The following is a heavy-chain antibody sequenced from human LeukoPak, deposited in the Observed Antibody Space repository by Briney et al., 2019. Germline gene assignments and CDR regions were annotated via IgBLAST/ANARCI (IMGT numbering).Heavy chain of an antibody. J-gene: IGHJ5*02. V-gene: IGHV4-59*08. CDR2: IYYSGST. CDR1: GGSISSYY. Sequence: SETLSLTCAVSGGSISSYYWSWIRQPPGKGLEWIGYIYYSGSTNYNPSLKSRVTISVDTSKNQFSLKLSSVTAADTAVYYCARAGYSYGNWFDPWGQGTLVTVSS. D-gene: IGHD5-18*01. CDR3: ARAGYSYGNWFDP.